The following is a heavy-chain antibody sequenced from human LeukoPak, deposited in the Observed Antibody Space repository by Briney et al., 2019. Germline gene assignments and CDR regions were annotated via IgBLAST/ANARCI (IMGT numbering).Heavy chain of an antibody. V-gene: IGHV3-33*01. CDR3: ARDQRGAWFDP. D-gene: IGHD6-25*01. Sequence: PGRSLRLSCAASGFTFGSYGMHWVRQASGKGLEWVAVIWHDGSNKIYADSVKGRFTISRDNSKNTLYLHLNSLRGEDTAVYYCARDQRGAWFDPWGQGTLVTVSS. CDR2: IWHDGSNK. J-gene: IGHJ5*02. CDR1: GFTFGSYG.